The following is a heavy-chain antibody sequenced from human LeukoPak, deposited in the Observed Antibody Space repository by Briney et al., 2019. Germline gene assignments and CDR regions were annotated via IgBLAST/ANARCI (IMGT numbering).Heavy chain of an antibody. V-gene: IGHV4-59*12. CDR3: ARVDLIAARQPDAFDI. D-gene: IGHD6-6*01. CDR1: GGSISSYY. J-gene: IGHJ3*02. CDR2: IYYSGST. Sequence: SETLSLTCIVSGGSISSYYWSWIRQPPGKGLEWIGYIYYSGSTYYNPSLKSRVTISVDRSKNQFSLKLSSVTAADTAVYYCARVDLIAARQPDAFDIWGQGTMVTVSS.